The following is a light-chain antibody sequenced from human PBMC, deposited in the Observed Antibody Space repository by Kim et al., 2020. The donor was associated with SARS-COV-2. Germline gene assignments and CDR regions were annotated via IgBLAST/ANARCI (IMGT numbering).Light chain of an antibody. Sequence: DIQMTQSPSTLSASVGDGVTITCRASQSVGSWVAWYQQKPGKPPKLLIYKASRLDSGVPSRFSGSGSGTEFTLTINSLQPDDFATYYCLQYNIYRAFGQGTKVDIK. J-gene: IGKJ1*01. CDR3: LQYNIYRA. V-gene: IGKV1-5*03. CDR2: KAS. CDR1: QSVGSW.